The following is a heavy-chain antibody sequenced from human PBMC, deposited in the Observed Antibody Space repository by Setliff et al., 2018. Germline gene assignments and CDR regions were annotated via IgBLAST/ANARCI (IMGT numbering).Heavy chain of an antibody. J-gene: IGHJ4*02. CDR3: ARDLTSSWYAGSAY. D-gene: IGHD6-13*01. V-gene: IGHV3-30*04. CDR1: GFTFSTYR. Sequence: GGSLRLSCAASGFTFSTYRMHWVRQAPGKGLEWVAVILYDGSNEYYADSVKGRFTISRDNSKDTLYLQMNSLRVDDTAVYYCARDLTSSWYAGSAYWGQGTLVTVSS. CDR2: ILYDGSNE.